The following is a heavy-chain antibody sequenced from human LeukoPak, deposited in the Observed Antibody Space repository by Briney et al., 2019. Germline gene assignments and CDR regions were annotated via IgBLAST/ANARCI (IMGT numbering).Heavy chain of an antibody. V-gene: IGHV4-61*02. J-gene: IGHJ4*02. CDR1: GGSISSGSYY. CDR2: IYTSGST. D-gene: IGHD3-3*01. CDR3: AREYDFWSGLDY. Sequence: PSQTLSLTCTVSGGSISSGSYYWSWIRQPAGKGLEWIGRIYTSGSTNYNPSLKSRVTISVDTSKNQFSLKLSSVTAADTAVYYRAREYDFWSGLDYWGQGTLVTVSS.